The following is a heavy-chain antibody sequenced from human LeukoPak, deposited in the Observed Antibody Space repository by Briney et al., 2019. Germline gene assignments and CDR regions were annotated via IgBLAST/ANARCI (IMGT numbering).Heavy chain of an antibody. D-gene: IGHD2-2*01. Sequence: GGSLRLSCAASGFTFSGYSMNWVRQAPGKGLEWVSSISSSSSDIYYAGSVKGRFTISRDNAKNSLFLQMNSLRAEDTAVYYWARGRGCSSTGWYPDYWGQGTLVTVSS. CDR1: GFTFSGYS. CDR2: ISSSSSDI. V-gene: IGHV3-21*01. J-gene: IGHJ4*02. CDR3: ARGRGCSSTGWYPDY.